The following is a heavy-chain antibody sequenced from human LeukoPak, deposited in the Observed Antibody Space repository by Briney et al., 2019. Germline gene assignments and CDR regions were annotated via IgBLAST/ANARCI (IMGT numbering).Heavy chain of an antibody. Sequence: GGSLRLSCTVSGFTFSSYSMNWVRQAPGKGLEWVSYISSSSSYIYYADSVKGRFTISRDNAKNSLYLQMNSLRAEDTAVYYCAREGYSYAPFDYWGQGTLVTVSS. J-gene: IGHJ4*02. V-gene: IGHV3-21*01. CDR2: ISSSSSYI. CDR3: AREGYSYAPFDY. CDR1: GFTFSSYS. D-gene: IGHD5-18*01.